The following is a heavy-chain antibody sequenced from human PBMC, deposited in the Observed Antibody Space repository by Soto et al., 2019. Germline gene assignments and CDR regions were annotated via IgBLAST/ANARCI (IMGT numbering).Heavy chain of an antibody. CDR1: GYTFTSYA. J-gene: IGHJ3*02. V-gene: IGHV1-3*01. Sequence: VQLVQSGAEVKKPGASVKVSCKASGYTFTSYAMHWVRQAPGQRLEWMGWINAGNGNTKYSQKFQGRVTITRDTSASTAYMELSSLRSEDTAVYYCAGPSYDILTGHDAFDIWGQGTMVTVSS. CDR2: INAGNGNT. CDR3: AGPSYDILTGHDAFDI. D-gene: IGHD3-9*01.